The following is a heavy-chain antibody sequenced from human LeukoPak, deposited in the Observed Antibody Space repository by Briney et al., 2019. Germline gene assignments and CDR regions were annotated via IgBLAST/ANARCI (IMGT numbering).Heavy chain of an antibody. V-gene: IGHV1-46*01. CDR1: GYTFTRYY. CDR2: LIPSGGST. Sequence: ASVKVSCKASGYTFTRYYMHWVRQAPGQGLEWMGILIPSGGSTSYAQKLQGRVTMTRDMSTSTVYMELSSLRSEDTAVYYCATGSWVGYNLPGFDYWGQGTLVTVSS. CDR3: ATGSWVGYNLPGFDY. D-gene: IGHD5-24*01. J-gene: IGHJ4*02.